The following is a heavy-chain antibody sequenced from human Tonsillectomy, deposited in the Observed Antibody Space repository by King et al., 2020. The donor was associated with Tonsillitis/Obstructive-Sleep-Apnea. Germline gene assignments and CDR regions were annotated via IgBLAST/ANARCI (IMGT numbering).Heavy chain of an antibody. CDR3: ARAGEVDFYYMDV. CDR2: IDPSVGST. V-gene: IGHV1-46*01. J-gene: IGHJ6*03. D-gene: IGHD4-17*01. CDR1: GYTFTNYY. Sequence: VQLVESGAEVKKPGASVKVSCKASGYTFTNYYIHWVRQAPGQGLEWMGIIDPSVGSTRYAQKFQGRVTMTRDTSTSTVYMELSSLRSEDTAVFYCARAGEVDFYYMDVWGKGTAVTVSS.